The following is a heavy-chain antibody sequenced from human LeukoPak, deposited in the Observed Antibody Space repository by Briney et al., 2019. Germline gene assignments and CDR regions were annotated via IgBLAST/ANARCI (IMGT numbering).Heavy chain of an antibody. Sequence: GGSLRLSCAASGFTVSSNYMSRVRQAPGKGLEWVSVIYSGGSTYYADSVKGRFTISRDNSKNTLYLQMNSLRAEDTAVYYCAKNFWSDRYYYYYMDVWGKGTTVTVSS. CDR1: GFTVSSNY. J-gene: IGHJ6*03. V-gene: IGHV3-66*01. CDR2: IYSGGST. CDR3: AKNFWSDRYYYYYMDV. D-gene: IGHD3-3*01.